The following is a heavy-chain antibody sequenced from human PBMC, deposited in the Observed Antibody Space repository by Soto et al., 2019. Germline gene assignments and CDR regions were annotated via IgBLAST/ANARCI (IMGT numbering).Heavy chain of an antibody. Sequence: PSETLSLTCAVYGGSFSGYYWSWIRQPPGKGLEWIGEINHSGSTNYNPSLKSRVTISVDTSKNQFSLKLSSVTAADTAVYYCAAKRYYYGSGSYSGWGQGTLVTVSS. V-gene: IGHV4-34*01. CDR3: AAKRYYYGSGSYSG. D-gene: IGHD3-10*01. J-gene: IGHJ4*02. CDR2: INHSGST. CDR1: GGSFSGYY.